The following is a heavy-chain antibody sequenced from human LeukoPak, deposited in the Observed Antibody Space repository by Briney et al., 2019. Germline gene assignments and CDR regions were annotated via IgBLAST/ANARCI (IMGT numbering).Heavy chain of an antibody. CDR2: IFYSGTT. CDR3: ARHKSMTWFDP. Sequence: SETLSLTCTVSGGSISSTIYYWGWIRQPPGTGLEWIGSIFYSGTTYYNPTLKSRVTISVDTSKNQFSLKLSSVTAADTAMYYCARHKSMTWFDPWGQGTLVTVSS. CDR1: GGSISSTIYY. J-gene: IGHJ5*02. V-gene: IGHV4-39*01.